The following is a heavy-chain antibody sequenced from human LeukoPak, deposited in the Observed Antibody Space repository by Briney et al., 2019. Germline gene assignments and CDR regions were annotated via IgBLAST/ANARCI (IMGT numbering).Heavy chain of an antibody. Sequence: SETLSLTCTVSGGSISSSGYYWSWIRQPPGKGLEWIGEINHSGSTNYNPSLKSRVTISVDTSKNQFSLKLSSVTAADTAVYYCARSGDRGYWFDPWGQGTLVTVSS. CDR2: INHSGST. J-gene: IGHJ5*02. CDR3: ARSGDRGYWFDP. CDR1: GGSISSSGYY. D-gene: IGHD3-10*01. V-gene: IGHV4-39*07.